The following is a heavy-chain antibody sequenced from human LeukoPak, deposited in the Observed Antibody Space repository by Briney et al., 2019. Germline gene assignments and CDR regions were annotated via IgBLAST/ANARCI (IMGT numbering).Heavy chain of an antibody. D-gene: IGHD2-15*01. J-gene: IGHJ5*02. V-gene: IGHV4-59*01. CDR1: GGSISNYY. CDR2: IYYSGST. Sequence: SETLSLTCTVSGGSISNYYWSWIRQPPGKGLEWIGYIYYSGSTIYNPSLNSRVTISVDTSKNQFSLKLSSVSPADTAVYYCARDLCSGGSCYPGWLDPWGQGTLVIVPS. CDR3: ARDLCSGGSCYPGWLDP.